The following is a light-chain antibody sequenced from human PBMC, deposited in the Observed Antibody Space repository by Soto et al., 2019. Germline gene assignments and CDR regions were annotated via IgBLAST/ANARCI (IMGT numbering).Light chain of an antibody. V-gene: IGLV5-37*01. CDR2: YYSDSDK. CDR1: SDINVGMYN. J-gene: IGLJ2*01. Sequence: QAVVTQPPSSSASPGESARLTCTLPSDINVGMYNIYWYQQKPGSPPRYLLYYYSDSDKGQDSGVPSRFSGSKDVSANTGILLISGLQSEDEADYYCMIWPSHAFGGGTKLTVL. CDR3: MIWPSHA.